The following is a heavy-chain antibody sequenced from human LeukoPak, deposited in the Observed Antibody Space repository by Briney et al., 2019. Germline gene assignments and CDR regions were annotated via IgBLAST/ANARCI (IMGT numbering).Heavy chain of an antibody. CDR3: ARGGGYASPIGY. Sequence: SETLSLTCTLSGGSISTYYWSWIRQPPGKGLEWIGYIYHSGSTNYNPSLKSRATISVDTSKNQFSLKLSSVTAADTAVYYCARGGGYASPIGYWGQGALVTVFS. J-gene: IGHJ4*02. D-gene: IGHD5-12*01. V-gene: IGHV4-59*01. CDR2: IYHSGST. CDR1: GGSISTYY.